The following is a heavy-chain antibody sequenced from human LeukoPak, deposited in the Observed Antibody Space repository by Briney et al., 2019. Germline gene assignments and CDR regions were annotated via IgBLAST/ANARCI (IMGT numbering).Heavy chain of an antibody. CDR2: INPNSGGT. CDR1: GYTFTGYY. J-gene: IGHJ5*02. D-gene: IGHD3-10*01. Sequence: ASVTVSFKASGYTFTGYYMHWVRQAPGQGLEWMGWINPNSGGTDYAQKFQGRVTMTRDTSISTAYMELSRLRSDDTAVYYCARDGSSSFDPWGQGTLVTVSS. V-gene: IGHV1-2*02. CDR3: ARDGSSSFDP.